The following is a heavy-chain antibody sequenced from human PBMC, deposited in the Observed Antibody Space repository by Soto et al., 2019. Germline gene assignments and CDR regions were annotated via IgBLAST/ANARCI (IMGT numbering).Heavy chain of an antibody. CDR2: IKQDGSEK. CDR1: GFTFSSYW. V-gene: IGHV3-7*01. D-gene: IGHD3-10*01. CDR3: ARASNLWFEELDDAFDI. Sequence: EVQLVESGGGLVQPGGSLRLSCAASGFTFSSYWMSWVRQAPGKGLEWVSNIKQDGSEKYYVDSVKGRFTISRDNDKNYLYLNMHSLRAEDASVYYCARASNLWFEELDDAFDIWGQGTMVTVSS. J-gene: IGHJ3*02.